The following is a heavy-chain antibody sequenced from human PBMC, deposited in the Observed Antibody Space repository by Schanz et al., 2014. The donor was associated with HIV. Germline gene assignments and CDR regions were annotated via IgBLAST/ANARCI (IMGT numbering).Heavy chain of an antibody. CDR3: AKGWRGYSISSLVDY. J-gene: IGHJ4*02. CDR1: GFTFNSYG. CDR2: ISYDGRNK. D-gene: IGHD6-6*01. V-gene: IGHV3-30*18. Sequence: QVQLVESGGGVVQPGRSLRLSCAASGFTFNSYGMHWVRQAPGKGLEWESVISYDGRNKLYADSVKGRFTISRDNSKNTMYLKMNSLRVDDTAVYYCAKGWRGYSISSLVDYWGQGSLVTVSS.